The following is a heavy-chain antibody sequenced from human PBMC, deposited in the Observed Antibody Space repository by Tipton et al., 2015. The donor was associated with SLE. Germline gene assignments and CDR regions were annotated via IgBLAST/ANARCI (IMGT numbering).Heavy chain of an antibody. CDR3: ARAPSRNYWYFDL. V-gene: IGHV1-46*01. CDR2: LNPSDGRT. D-gene: IGHD3-10*01. CDR1: GYTFTSYG. J-gene: IGHJ2*01. Sequence: QLVQSGAEVKKPGASVKVSCKASGYTFTSYGISWVRQAPGQGLEWMGTLNPSDGRTTYARKFQGRVSMTTDTSTSIAYMELGSLRSEDTAVYYCARAPSRNYWYFDLWGRGTLVTVSP.